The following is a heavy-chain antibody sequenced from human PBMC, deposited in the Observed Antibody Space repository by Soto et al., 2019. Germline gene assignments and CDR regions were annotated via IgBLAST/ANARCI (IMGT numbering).Heavy chain of an antibody. V-gene: IGHV3-33*01. D-gene: IGHD3-22*01. CDR3: ARDGGYDSSGYYGYFDY. Sequence: ALRLSCAASGFTFSSYGMHWVRQAPGKGLEWVAVIWYDGSNKYYADSVKGRFTISRDNSKNTLYLQMNSLRAEDTAVYYCARDGGYDSSGYYGYFDYWGQGTLVTVSS. CDR2: IWYDGSNK. CDR1: GFTFSSYG. J-gene: IGHJ4*02.